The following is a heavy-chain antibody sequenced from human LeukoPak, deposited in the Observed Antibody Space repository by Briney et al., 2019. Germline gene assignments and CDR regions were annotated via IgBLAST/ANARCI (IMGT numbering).Heavy chain of an antibody. J-gene: IGHJ3*02. Sequence: SETLSLTCTVSGGSISSGSYYWSWIRQPAGKGLEWIGRIYTSGSTNYNPSLKSRVTISVDTSKNQFSLKLSSVTAADTAVYYCARVPIAVITSTRAFDIWGQGTMVTVSS. V-gene: IGHV4-61*02. CDR2: IYTSGST. D-gene: IGHD3-22*01. CDR1: GGSISSGSYY. CDR3: ARVPIAVITSTRAFDI.